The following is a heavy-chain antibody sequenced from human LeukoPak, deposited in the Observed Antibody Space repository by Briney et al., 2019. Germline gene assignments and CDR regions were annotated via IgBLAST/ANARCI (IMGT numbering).Heavy chain of an antibody. V-gene: IGHV4-61*02. J-gene: IGHJ4*02. Sequence: SETLSLTCTVSGGSISSGNFYWSWIRQPAGKGQEWIGRIYTSGSTNYNPSLKSRVTISVDTSKSQFSLKLSSVTAADTAVYYCARAVQWLPFDYWGQGTLVTVSS. CDR2: IYTSGST. CDR1: GGSISSGNFY. D-gene: IGHD5-12*01. CDR3: ARAVQWLPFDY.